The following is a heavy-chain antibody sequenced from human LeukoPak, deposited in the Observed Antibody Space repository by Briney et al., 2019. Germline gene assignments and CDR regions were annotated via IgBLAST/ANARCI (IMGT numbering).Heavy chain of an antibody. CDR3: ARSRDNYGPPFDY. V-gene: IGHV3-21*01. CDR2: ISSSSSYI. Sequence: GGSLRLSCAASGFTFSSYGMSWVRQAPGKGLEWVSSISSSSSYIYYADSVKGRFTISRDNAKNSLYLQMNRLRAEDTAVYYCARSRDNYGPPFDYWGQGTLVIVSS. D-gene: IGHD5-18*01. J-gene: IGHJ4*02. CDR1: GFTFSSYG.